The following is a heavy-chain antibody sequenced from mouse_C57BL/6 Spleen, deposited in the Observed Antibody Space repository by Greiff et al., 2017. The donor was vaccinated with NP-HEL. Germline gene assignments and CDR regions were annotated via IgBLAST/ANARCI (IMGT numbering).Heavy chain of an antibody. J-gene: IGHJ2*01. V-gene: IGHV1-55*01. CDR2: IYPGSGST. CDR1: GYTFTSYW. Sequence: QVQLKQPGAELVKPGASVKMSCKASGYTFTSYWITWVKQRPGQGLEWIGDIYPGSGSTNYNEKFKSKATLTVDTSSSTAYMQLSSLTSEDSAVYYCARTSYYGSSIDYWGQGTTLTVSS. D-gene: IGHD1-1*01. CDR3: ARTSYYGSSIDY.